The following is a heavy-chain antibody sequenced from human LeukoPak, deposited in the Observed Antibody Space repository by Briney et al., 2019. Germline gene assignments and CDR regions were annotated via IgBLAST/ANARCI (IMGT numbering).Heavy chain of an antibody. CDR1: GGSISSSSYY. CDR2: IYYSGST. Sequence: SETLSLTCTVSGGSISSSSYYWGWIRQPPGKGLEWIGSIYYSGSTYYNPSLKSRVTISVDTSKNQFSLKLSSVTAADTAVYYCARHLWFGELSGSWFDPWGQGTLVTVSS. J-gene: IGHJ5*02. D-gene: IGHD3-10*01. V-gene: IGHV4-39*07. CDR3: ARHLWFGELSGSWFDP.